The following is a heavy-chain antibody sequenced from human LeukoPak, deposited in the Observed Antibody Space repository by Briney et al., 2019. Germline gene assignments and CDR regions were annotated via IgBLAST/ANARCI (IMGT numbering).Heavy chain of an antibody. D-gene: IGHD2-15*01. CDR3: AKDRHPVVAATYYMDV. V-gene: IGHV3-30*18. CDR1: GFTFSSYG. CDR2: IWYGGSNK. Sequence: PGRSLRLSCAASGFTFSSYGMHWVRQAPGKGLEWVAVIWYGGSNKYYADSVKGRFTISRDNSKNTLYLQMNSLRAEDTAVYYCAKDRHPVVAATYYMDVWGKGTTVTVSS. J-gene: IGHJ6*03.